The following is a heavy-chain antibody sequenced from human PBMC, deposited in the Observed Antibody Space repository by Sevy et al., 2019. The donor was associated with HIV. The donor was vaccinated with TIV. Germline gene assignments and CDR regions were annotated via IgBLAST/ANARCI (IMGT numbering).Heavy chain of an antibody. J-gene: IGHJ4*02. Sequence: GGSLRLSCAASGFTFSNAWMSWVRQAPGKGLEWVGRIKSKTDGGTTDYAAPVKGRVTISRDDSKNTLYLQMNSLKTEDTAVYYCTTEDRGVVIDYWGQGTLVTVSS. D-gene: IGHD3-3*01. CDR2: IKSKTDGGTT. CDR1: GFTFSNAW. V-gene: IGHV3-15*01. CDR3: TTEDRGVVIDY.